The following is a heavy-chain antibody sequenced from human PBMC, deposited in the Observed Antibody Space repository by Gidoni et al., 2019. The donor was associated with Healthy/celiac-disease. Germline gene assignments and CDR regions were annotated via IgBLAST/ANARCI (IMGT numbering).Heavy chain of an antibody. D-gene: IGHD3-3*01. CDR2: ISVSGGST. CDR1: GFTFSSYA. V-gene: IGHV3-23*01. CDR3: AKCSARRSGYYLLYGMDV. Sequence: EVQLLESGGGLVQPGGSLRLACAASGFTFSSYAMSWVRQDPGKGLEWVSAISVSGGSTYYAASVKGRFTISRDNSKNTLYLQMNSLRAEDTAVYYCAKCSARRSGYYLLYGMDVWGQGTTVTVSS. J-gene: IGHJ6*02.